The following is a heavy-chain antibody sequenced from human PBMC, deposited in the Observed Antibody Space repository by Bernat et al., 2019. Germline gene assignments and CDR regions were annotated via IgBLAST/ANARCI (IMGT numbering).Heavy chain of an antibody. CDR1: GGSISSYY. V-gene: IGHV4-59*08. Sequence: QVQLQESGPGLVKPSETLSLTCTVSGGSISSYYWSWIRQPPGKGLEWIGYIYYSGSTKYNPALKSRVTISVDTSKNQFSLKLSSVTAADTAVYYCARRSTQSHFDDWGQGTLVTVSS. J-gene: IGHJ4*02. CDR2: IYYSGST. CDR3: ARRSTQSHFDD.